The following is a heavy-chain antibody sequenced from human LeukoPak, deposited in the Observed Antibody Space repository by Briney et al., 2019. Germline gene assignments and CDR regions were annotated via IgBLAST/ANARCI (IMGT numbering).Heavy chain of an antibody. D-gene: IGHD5-18*01. CDR1: GGSISSSSYY. V-gene: IGHV4-39*07. CDR3: ASAEDTAMVNYYFDY. Sequence: PSETLSLTCTVSGGSISSSSYYWGWIRQPPGKGLEWIGSIYYSGSTYYNPSLKSRVTISVDTSKNQFSLKLSSVTAADTAVYYCASAEDTAMVNYYFDYWGQGTLVTVSS. J-gene: IGHJ4*02. CDR2: IYYSGST.